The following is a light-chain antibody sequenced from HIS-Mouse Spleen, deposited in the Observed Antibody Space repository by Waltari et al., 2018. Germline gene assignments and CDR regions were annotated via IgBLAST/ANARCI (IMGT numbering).Light chain of an antibody. Sequence: QSALTQPASVSGSPGQSITISCTGTSSDVGSYNLFSWYQQHPGKAPKLRSYEGSKRPSGVSNRCSGSKFGNTASLTISGLQAEDEADYYCCSYAGSSTVVFGGGTKLTVL. V-gene: IGLV2-23*01. J-gene: IGLJ2*01. CDR3: CSYAGSSTVV. CDR2: EGS. CDR1: SSDVGSYNL.